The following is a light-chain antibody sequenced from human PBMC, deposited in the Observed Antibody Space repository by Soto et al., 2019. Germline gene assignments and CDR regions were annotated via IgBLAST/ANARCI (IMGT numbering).Light chain of an antibody. CDR1: QSVINSY. V-gene: IGKV3-20*01. J-gene: IGKJ2*01. CDR2: GAS. CDR3: QQYGSSVYT. Sequence: ETVLTQSPGTLSLSPGERATLSCRASQSVINSYLAWYQQTPGQAPRLLIYGASTRATDIPDRFSGSGSGTDFTLTISRLEPEDFAVYYCQQYGSSVYTFGQGTKLEIK.